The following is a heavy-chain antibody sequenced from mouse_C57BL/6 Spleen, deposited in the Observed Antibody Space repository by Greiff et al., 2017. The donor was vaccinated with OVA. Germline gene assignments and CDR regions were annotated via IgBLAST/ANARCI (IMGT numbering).Heavy chain of an antibody. D-gene: IGHD2-1*01. V-gene: IGHV1-82*01. Sequence: VQLQQSGPELVKPGASVKISCKASGYAFSSSWMNWVKQRPGKGLEWIGRIYPGDGDTNYNGKFKGKATLTADKSSSTAYMQLSSLTSEDSAVYFCAREGNYDWYFDGWGTGTTVTVSS. J-gene: IGHJ1*03. CDR1: GYAFSSSW. CDR3: AREGNYDWYFDG. CDR2: IYPGDGDT.